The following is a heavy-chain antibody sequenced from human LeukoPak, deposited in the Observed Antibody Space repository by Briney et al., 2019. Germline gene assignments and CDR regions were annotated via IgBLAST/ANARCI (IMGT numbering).Heavy chain of an antibody. CDR1: GGTFSSYA. Sequence: ASVKVSCKASGGTFSSYAISWVRQAPGQGLEWMGGIIPIFGTANYAQKFQGRVTITADESTSTAYMELSSLRSEYTAVYYCAMGIAAAGPFDYWGQGTLVTVSS. CDR3: AMGIAAAGPFDY. V-gene: IGHV1-69*13. CDR2: IIPIFGTA. J-gene: IGHJ4*02. D-gene: IGHD6-13*01.